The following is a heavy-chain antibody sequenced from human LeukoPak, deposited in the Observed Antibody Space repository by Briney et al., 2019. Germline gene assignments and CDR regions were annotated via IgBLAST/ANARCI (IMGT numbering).Heavy chain of an antibody. J-gene: IGHJ3*02. V-gene: IGHV1-69*04. CDR3: ASLCGGDCAGAFDI. Sequence: AASVKVSCKASGGTFNSYAISWVRQAPGQGLEWMGRIIPILGIANYAQKFQGRVTITADESTSTAYMELSSLRSEDTAVYYCASLCGGDCAGAFDIWGQGTMVTVSS. D-gene: IGHD2-21*02. CDR1: GGTFNSYA. CDR2: IIPILGIA.